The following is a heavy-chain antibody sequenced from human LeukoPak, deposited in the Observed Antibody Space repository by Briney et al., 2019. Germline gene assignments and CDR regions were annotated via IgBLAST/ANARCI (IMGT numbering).Heavy chain of an antibody. CDR3: ARNDYSEEFDY. Sequence: GASVKVSCKASGYTFITYGISWVRQAPGQGLEWMGWISAYNGNTNYAQKLQGRLTMTTDTSTSTAYMELRSPRSDDTAVYYCARNDYSEEFDYWGQGTLVTVSS. D-gene: IGHD4-11*01. J-gene: IGHJ4*02. CDR1: GYTFITYG. CDR2: ISAYNGNT. V-gene: IGHV1-18*01.